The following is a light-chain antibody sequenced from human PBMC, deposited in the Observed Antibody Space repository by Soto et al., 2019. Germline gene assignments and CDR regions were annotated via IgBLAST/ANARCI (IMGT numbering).Light chain of an antibody. CDR1: TSDLGRYKF. CDR3: SSSTNTSTLVI. CDR2: EVS. V-gene: IGLV2-14*01. Sequence: QSALTQPASVSGSPGQSITLYCTGTTSDLGRYKFVSWYQQYPGKAPRLMMYEVSNRPSGVSNRFSGSKSGNTASLTISGLQAEDEAIYYCSSSTNTSTLVIFGGGTKLTVL. J-gene: IGLJ2*01.